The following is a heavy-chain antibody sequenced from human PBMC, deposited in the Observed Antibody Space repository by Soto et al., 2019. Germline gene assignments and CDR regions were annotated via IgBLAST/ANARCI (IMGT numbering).Heavy chain of an antibody. Sequence: ASVKVSCKASGGTFSSYAISWVRQAPGQGLEWMGGIIPIFGTANYAQKFQGRVTITADESTSTAYMELSSLRSEDTAVYYCARTYSSGSNWFDPWGQGTLVTVSS. CDR3: ARTYSSGSNWFDP. D-gene: IGHD6-19*01. J-gene: IGHJ5*02. CDR1: GGTFSSYA. CDR2: IIPIFGTA. V-gene: IGHV1-69*13.